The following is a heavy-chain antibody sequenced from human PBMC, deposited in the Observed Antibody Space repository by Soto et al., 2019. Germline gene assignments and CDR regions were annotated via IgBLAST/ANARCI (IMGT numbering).Heavy chain of an antibody. CDR3: AKDFRFCSSTSCYAFDI. D-gene: IGHD2-2*01. CDR1: GFTFSSYA. J-gene: IGHJ3*02. V-gene: IGHV3-23*01. Sequence: LRLSCAASGFTFSSYAMIWVRRAPGKGLEWVSIISDSGGSTHYAESVKGRFTISRDNSKNTLSLQMNSLRAEDTAVYYCAKDFRFCSSTSCYAFDIWGQGTMVTVSS. CDR2: ISDSGGST.